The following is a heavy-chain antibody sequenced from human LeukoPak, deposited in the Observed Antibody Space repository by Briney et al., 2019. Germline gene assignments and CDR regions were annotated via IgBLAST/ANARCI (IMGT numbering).Heavy chain of an antibody. CDR2: IKQDGSEK. J-gene: IGHJ4*02. Sequence: PGGSLRLSCVVSGFISSRYWISWVRQAPGKGLEWVANIKQDGSEKYYVDSVKGRFTISRDNAKNSLYPQMNSLRAEDTAVYYCASLDTAMSPLFGWGQGTLVTVSS. CDR3: ASLDTAMSPLFG. CDR1: GFISSRYW. V-gene: IGHV3-7*01. D-gene: IGHD5-18*01.